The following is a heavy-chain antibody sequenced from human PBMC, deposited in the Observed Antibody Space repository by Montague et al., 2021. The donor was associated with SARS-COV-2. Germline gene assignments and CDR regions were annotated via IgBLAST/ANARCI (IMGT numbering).Heavy chain of an antibody. CDR1: GGSFSPYS. J-gene: IGHJ6*02. CDR3: ARDQTVSEWIGYGIDV. V-gene: IGHV4-34*01. CDR2: IYHSGNT. Sequence: SETLSLTCAVYGGSFSPYSWAWIRQSPGKGLEWIGNIYHSGNTNYNPSLTSRVSISVDTSSNQFSLYLTSVTAADAAVYYCARDQTVSEWIGYGIDVWGPGTTVTVSS. D-gene: IGHD3-3*01.